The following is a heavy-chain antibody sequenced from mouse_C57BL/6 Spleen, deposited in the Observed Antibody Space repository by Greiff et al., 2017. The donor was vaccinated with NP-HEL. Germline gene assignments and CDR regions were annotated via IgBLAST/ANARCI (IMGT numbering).Heavy chain of an antibody. CDR3: ARAGYYLYYFDY. CDR2: IYPGSGNT. D-gene: IGHD2-3*01. Sequence: QVQLQQSGAELVRPGASVKLSCKASGYTFTDYYINWVKQRPGQGLEWIARIYPGSGNTYYNEKFKGKATLTAEKSSSTAYMQLSSLTSEDSAVYFCARAGYYLYYFDYWGQGTTLTVSS. V-gene: IGHV1-76*01. J-gene: IGHJ2*01. CDR1: GYTFTDYY.